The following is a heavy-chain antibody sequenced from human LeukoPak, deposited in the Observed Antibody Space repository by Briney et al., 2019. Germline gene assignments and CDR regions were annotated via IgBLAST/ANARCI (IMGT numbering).Heavy chain of an antibody. CDR2: ISTYRGHT. V-gene: IGHV1-18*01. CDR3: ARMGGWEQSDYEGNPDY. D-gene: IGHD4-17*01. CDR1: GYTFTNHG. Sequence: ASVRVSCKTSGYTFTNHGITWVRQSPGQGLEWMGWISTYRGHTNYAQNLQGRVTMTTDTSTSTAYMELERLTSDGTAVYYCARMGGWEQSDYEGNPDYWGQGTLVTVSS. J-gene: IGHJ4*02.